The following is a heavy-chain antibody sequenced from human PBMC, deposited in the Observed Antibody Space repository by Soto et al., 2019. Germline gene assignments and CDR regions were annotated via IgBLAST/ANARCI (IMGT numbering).Heavy chain of an antibody. V-gene: IGHV4-30-2*01. CDR2: IYHSGST. J-gene: IGHJ5*02. D-gene: IGHD6-13*01. Sequence: SETLSLTCAVSGGSISSGGYSWSWIRQPPGKGLEWIGYIYHSGSTYYNPSLKSRVTISVDRSKNQFSLKLSSVTAADTAVYYCARDGAGYSSGWYVNWFDPWGQGTLVTVSS. CDR1: GGSISSGGYS. CDR3: ARDGAGYSSGWYVNWFDP.